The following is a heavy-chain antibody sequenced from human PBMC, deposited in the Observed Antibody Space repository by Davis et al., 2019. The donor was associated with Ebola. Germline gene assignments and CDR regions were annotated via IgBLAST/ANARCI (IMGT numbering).Heavy chain of an antibody. J-gene: IGHJ4*02. V-gene: IGHV3-74*01. D-gene: IGHD2-8*01. CDR2: INSDGSST. Sequence: PSETLSLTCTVSGGSISSSSYYWGWVRQAPGKGLVWVSRINSDGSSTSYADSVKGRFTISRDNSKNTLYLQMNSLRAEDTAVYYCAKGAMGGIDYWGQGTLVTVSS. CDR3: AKGAMGGIDY. CDR1: GGSISSSSYY.